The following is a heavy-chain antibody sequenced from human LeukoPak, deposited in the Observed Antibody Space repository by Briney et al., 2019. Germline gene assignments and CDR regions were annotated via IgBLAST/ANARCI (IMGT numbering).Heavy chain of an antibody. CDR2: IYYSGST. J-gene: IGHJ4*02. V-gene: IGHV4-39*07. Sequence: SETLSLTCTVTGGSISNSSYYWGWIRQPPGKGLEWIGSIYYSGSTYYNPSLKSRVTISVDTSKNQFSLKLSSVTAADTAVYYCARDPTYDFWSGYYEGGEFDYWGQGTLVTVSS. CDR1: GGSISNSSYY. D-gene: IGHD3-3*01. CDR3: ARDPTYDFWSGYYEGGEFDY.